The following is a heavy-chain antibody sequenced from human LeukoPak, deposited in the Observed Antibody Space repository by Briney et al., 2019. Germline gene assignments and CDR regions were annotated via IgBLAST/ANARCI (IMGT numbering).Heavy chain of an antibody. V-gene: IGHV3-23*01. J-gene: IGHJ5*01. CDR3: AREPREYCSRIACPNWFES. D-gene: IGHD2-2*01. CDR1: GFTFNNYA. CDR2: LSASGGTT. Sequence: GGSLRLSCAASGFTFNNYAMSWVRQAPGEGLDWVSALSASGGTTYHADSVKGRFTISRDNSENTLYLQMNSLRAEDTAVYYCAREPREYCSRIACPNWFESWGQGTPVTVSS.